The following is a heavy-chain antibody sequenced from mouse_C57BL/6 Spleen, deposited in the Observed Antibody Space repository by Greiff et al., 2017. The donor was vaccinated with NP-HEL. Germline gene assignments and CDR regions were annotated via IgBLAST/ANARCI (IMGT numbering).Heavy chain of an antibody. CDR1: GYTFTSYW. CDR3: TSNYDYGRSPFAY. Sequence: EVQLQQSGTVLARPGASVKMSCKTSGYTFTSYWMHWVKQRPGQGLEWIGAIYPGNSDTSYNQKFKGKAKLTAVTSASTAYMELSSLTNEDSAVYYCTSNYDYGRSPFAYWGQGTLVTVSA. CDR2: IYPGNSDT. J-gene: IGHJ3*01. V-gene: IGHV1-5*01. D-gene: IGHD2-4*01.